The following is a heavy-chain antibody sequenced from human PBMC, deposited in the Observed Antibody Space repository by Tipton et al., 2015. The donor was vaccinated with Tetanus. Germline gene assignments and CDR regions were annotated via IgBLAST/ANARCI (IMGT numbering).Heavy chain of an antibody. V-gene: IGHV3-74*01. CDR3: ARDVVYYGSGSYYRYYYYGMDV. D-gene: IGHD3-10*01. CDR2: INSDGSST. CDR1: GFTFSSYW. J-gene: IGHJ6*02. Sequence: SLRLSCAASGFTFSSYWMHWVRQAPGKGLVWVSRINSDGSSTSYADSVKGRFTISRDNAKNTLYLQMNSLRAEDTAVYYCARDVVYYGSGSYYRYYYYGMDVWGQGTTVTVSS.